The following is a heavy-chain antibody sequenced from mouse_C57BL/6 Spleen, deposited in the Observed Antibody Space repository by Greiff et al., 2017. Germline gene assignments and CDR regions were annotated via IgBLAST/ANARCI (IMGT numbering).Heavy chain of an antibody. CDR3: AREGGGYYVRYFDV. CDR2: IDPEDGET. J-gene: IGHJ1*03. V-gene: IGHV14-2*01. Sequence: EVQLVESGAELVKPGASVKLSCTASGFNIKDYYMHWVKQRTEQGLEWIGRIDPEDGETKYAPKFPGKATITADTSSNTAYLQLSSLTSEDTAVYYCAREGGGYYVRYFDVWGTGTTVTVSS. CDR1: GFNIKDYY. D-gene: IGHD2-3*01.